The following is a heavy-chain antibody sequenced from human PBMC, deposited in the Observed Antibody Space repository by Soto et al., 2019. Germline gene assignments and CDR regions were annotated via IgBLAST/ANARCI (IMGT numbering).Heavy chain of an antibody. CDR1: GFTFTNSA. CDR2: IVVGSGNT. D-gene: IGHD3-9*01. V-gene: IGHV1-58*02. J-gene: IGHJ6*03. CDR3: AARTGYYPSYYYLDV. Sequence: QMQLVQSGTEVKKPGTSVKVSCKASGFTFTNSAIQWVRQARGQRLEWIGWIVVGSGNTNYAQKFLQRLTTTRDMSTSTAYMALSSLRSEDTAIYYCAARTGYYPSYYYLDVWGKGTTVTVSS.